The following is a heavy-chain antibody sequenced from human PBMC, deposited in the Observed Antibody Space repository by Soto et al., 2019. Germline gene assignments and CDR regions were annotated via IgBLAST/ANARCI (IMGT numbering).Heavy chain of an antibody. V-gene: IGHV3-23*01. CDR1: GFIFSSYA. J-gene: IGHJ5*02. CDR3: AKEKVSAICGEWFET. CDR2: ISGSGGST. D-gene: IGHD1-26*01. Sequence: GGSLRLSCAASGFIFSSYAMSWVRQAPGKGLEWVSAISGSGGSTYYADSVKGRFTISRDNSKNTLYLQMNSLRAEDTAVYYCAKEKVSAICGEWFETWGEGALVTVSS.